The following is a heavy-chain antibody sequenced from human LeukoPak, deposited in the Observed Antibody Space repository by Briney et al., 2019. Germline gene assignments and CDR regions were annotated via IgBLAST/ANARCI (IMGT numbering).Heavy chain of an antibody. CDR2: ISSNGGST. CDR3: ARVGFAGYFDY. J-gene: IGHJ4*02. CDR1: GFTISSYA. V-gene: IGHV3-64*01. Sequence: GGSLRLSCAASGFTISSYAMHWVRQAPGKGLEYVSAISSNGGSTYYANSVKGRFTISRDNSKNTLYLQMGSLRAEDMAVYYCARVGFAGYFDYWGQGTLVTVSS. D-gene: IGHD3-16*01.